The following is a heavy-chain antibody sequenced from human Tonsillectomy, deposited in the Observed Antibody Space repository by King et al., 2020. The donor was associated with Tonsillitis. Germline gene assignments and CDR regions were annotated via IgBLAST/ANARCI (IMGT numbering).Heavy chain of an antibody. V-gene: IGHV3-33*08. CDR2: IWHDGTNE. CDR3: ARDLSADFWNAYYFDY. D-gene: IGHD3-3*01. CDR1: GFTFSSYA. J-gene: IGHJ4*02. Sequence: VQLVESGGGVVQPGGSLRLSCAASGFTFSSYAMHWVRQAPGKGLEWVAVIWHDGTNEQYADSVKGRFTISRDNSKNTLHLQMNSLRAEDTAVYYCARDLSADFWNAYYFDYWGQGTLVTVSS.